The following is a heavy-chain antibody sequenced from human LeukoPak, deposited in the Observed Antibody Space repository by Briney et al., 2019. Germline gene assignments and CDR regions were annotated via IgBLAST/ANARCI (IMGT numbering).Heavy chain of an antibody. J-gene: IGHJ4*02. Sequence: PGGSLRLSCAASGFTFSSYWMSWVRQAPGKGLEWVANIKQDGSEKYYVDSVKGRFTISRDNAKNSLYLQMNSLRAEDTAVYYCARDSYDKDRYKDYWGQGTLVTVSS. CDR1: GFTFSSYW. V-gene: IGHV3-7*01. CDR3: ARDSYDKDRYKDY. CDR2: IKQDGSEK. D-gene: IGHD1-14*01.